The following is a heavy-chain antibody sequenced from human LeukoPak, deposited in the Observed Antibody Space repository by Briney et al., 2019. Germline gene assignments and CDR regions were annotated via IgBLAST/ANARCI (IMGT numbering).Heavy chain of an antibody. CDR2: INHSGST. D-gene: IGHD5-24*01. Sequence: KPSETLSLTCAVYGGSFSGYYWSWIRQPPGKGLEWIGEINHSGSTNYNPSLKSRVTISVDTSKNQFSLKLSSVTAADTAVYYCARGREEMATIIKSRWGIQGFHYMDVWGKGTTVTVSS. CDR3: ARGREEMATIIKSRWGIQGFHYMDV. V-gene: IGHV4-34*01. CDR1: GGSFSGYY. J-gene: IGHJ6*03.